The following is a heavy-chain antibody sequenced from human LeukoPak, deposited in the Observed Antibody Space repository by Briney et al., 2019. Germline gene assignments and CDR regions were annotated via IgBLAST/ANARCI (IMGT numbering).Heavy chain of an antibody. V-gene: IGHV4-30-4*08. D-gene: IGHD3-22*01. CDR3: ARPYYYDSRIDP. Sequence: SETLSLTCTVSGGSISSSSYYWGWIRQPPGKGLEWIAYMYYSGSTYYNPSLKSRVTMSADTSKNQLSLKLSSVTAADTAVYYCARPYYYDSRIDPWGQGILVTVSS. CDR2: MYYSGST. CDR1: GGSISSSSYY. J-gene: IGHJ5*02.